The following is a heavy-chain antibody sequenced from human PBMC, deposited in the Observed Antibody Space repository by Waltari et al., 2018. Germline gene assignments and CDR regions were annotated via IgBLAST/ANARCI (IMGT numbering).Heavy chain of an antibody. D-gene: IGHD5-18*01. J-gene: IGHJ4*02. CDR3: ARNGYSYFDY. CDR1: GYSISAYY. V-gene: IGHV4-38-2*01. CDR2: LHGGGGSS. Sequence: QVQLQESGPGLVKASETLSLTCAVSGYSISAYYWSWSRQPPGKGLEWIGYLHGGGGSSYRNQSLKCRVTLSVDTSQSQFSLNVNSVTAADTAVYYCARNGYSYFDYWGQGVLVTVSS.